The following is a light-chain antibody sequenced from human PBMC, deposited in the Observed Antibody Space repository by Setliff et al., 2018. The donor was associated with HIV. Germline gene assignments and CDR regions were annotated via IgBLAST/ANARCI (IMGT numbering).Light chain of an antibody. Sequence: SALAQPASVSGSPGQSITIFCTGSSSDVGAYMSVSWYQQHPGEVPKLIIYDVTKRPSGVSNRFSGSKSGTTASLTISGLQAEDEADYYCCSFAGSDTWIFGGGTQLTVL. CDR2: DVT. CDR3: CSFAGSDTWI. V-gene: IGLV2-23*02. CDR1: SSDVGAYMS. J-gene: IGLJ2*01.